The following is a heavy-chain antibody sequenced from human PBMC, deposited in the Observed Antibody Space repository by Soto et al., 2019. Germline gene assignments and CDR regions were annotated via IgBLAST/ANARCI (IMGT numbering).Heavy chain of an antibody. V-gene: IGHV1-69*01. CDR2: IIPIFGTA. CDR1: GGTFSRYA. J-gene: IGHJ5*02. D-gene: IGHD1-26*01. CDR3: ARAIVGPTTTGWLDP. Sequence: QVQLVQSGAEVKKPGSSVKVSCKASGGTFSRYAISWVRQAPGQGLEWMGGIIPIFGTAHYAQKFQGRVTITADESTSTADMELSSLRFEDTAVYYCARAIVGPTTTGWLDPWGQGTLVTVSS.